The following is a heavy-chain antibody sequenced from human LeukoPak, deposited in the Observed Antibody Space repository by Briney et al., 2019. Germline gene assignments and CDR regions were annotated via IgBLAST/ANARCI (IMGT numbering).Heavy chain of an antibody. J-gene: IGHJ6*02. CDR3: AKSRYYYGSGSYLGYYGMDV. CDR2: ISYDGSNK. Sequence: PGRSLRLSCAASGLTFSSNGMHWVRQAPGKGLEWVAVISYDGSNKYYADSMKGRFTISRDNPKNTLYLQMNSLRAEDTAVYYCAKSRYYYGSGSYLGYYGMDVWGQGTTVTVSS. D-gene: IGHD3-10*01. V-gene: IGHV3-30*18. CDR1: GLTFSSNG.